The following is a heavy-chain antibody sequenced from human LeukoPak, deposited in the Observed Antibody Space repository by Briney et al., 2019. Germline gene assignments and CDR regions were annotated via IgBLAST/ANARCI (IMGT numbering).Heavy chain of an antibody. V-gene: IGHV3-21*01. CDR2: ISSSSSYI. CDR3: ARGRDCYGSGSPPYYYYGMDV. Sequence: PGGSLRLSCAASGFTFSSYSMNWVRQAPGKGLEWVSSISSSSSYIYYADSVKGRFTISRDNAKNSLYLQMNSLRAEDTAVYYCARGRDCYGSGSPPYYYYGMDVWGKGTTVTVSS. J-gene: IGHJ6*04. CDR1: GFTFSSYS. D-gene: IGHD3-10*01.